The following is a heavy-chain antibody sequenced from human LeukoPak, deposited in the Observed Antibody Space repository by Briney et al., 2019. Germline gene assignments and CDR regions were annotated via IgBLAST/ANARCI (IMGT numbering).Heavy chain of an antibody. CDR1: GDSVSSNSAA. CDR2: TYYRSKWCN. J-gene: IGHJ4*02. V-gene: IGHV6-1*01. D-gene: IGHD6-13*01. CDR3: ARDLFQQQLDAFDY. Sequence: SQTLSLTCGISGDSVSSNSAAWNWIRQSPSRGLEWLGRTYYRSKWCNDYAVSVKSRITINPDTSKNQYSLQLNSVTPEDTAVYYCARDLFQQQLDAFDYWGQGTLVTVSS.